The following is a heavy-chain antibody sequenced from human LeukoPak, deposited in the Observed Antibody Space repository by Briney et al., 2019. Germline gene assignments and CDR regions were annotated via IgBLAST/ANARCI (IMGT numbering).Heavy chain of an antibody. CDR2: MNPNSGNT. V-gene: IGHV1-8*01. CDR3: ATNLAPYSSGWLVDV. CDR1: GCTFTSYD. J-gene: IGHJ6*02. Sequence: ASVKVSCKASGCTFTSYDINWVRQATGQGLEWMGWMNPNSGNTGYAQKFQGRVTMTRNTSISTAYMELSSLRSEDTAVYYCATNLAPYSSGWLVDVWGQGTTVTVSS. D-gene: IGHD6-19*01.